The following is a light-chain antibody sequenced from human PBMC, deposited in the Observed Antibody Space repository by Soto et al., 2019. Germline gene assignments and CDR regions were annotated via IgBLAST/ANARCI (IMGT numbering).Light chain of an antibody. J-gene: IGKJ1*01. V-gene: IGKV3-20*01. Sequence: EMGLTQSPGTLSLSPGERATVSCRASQSVSSSYLAWYQQKPGQAPRLLIYGASSRATGIPDRFSGSGSGTDFTLTISRLEPEDFAVYYCQQYGSSPRTFGQGTKVDIK. CDR2: GAS. CDR1: QSVSSSY. CDR3: QQYGSSPRT.